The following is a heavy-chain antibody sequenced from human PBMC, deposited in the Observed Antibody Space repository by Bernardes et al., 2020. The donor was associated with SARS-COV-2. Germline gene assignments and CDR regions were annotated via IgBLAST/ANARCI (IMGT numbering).Heavy chain of an antibody. V-gene: IGHV3-30*18. D-gene: IGHD6-6*01. Sequence: GGSLRLSCAASGFTFSSYGMHWVRQAPGKGLEWVAVISYDGSNKYYTDSVKGRFTISRDNSRNTLYLEMRSLRADDTAVYYCSKNAKYSSSSMEVWGQGTTVTVS. CDR3: SKNAKYSSSSMEV. CDR2: ISYDGSNK. J-gene: IGHJ6*02. CDR1: GFTFSSYG.